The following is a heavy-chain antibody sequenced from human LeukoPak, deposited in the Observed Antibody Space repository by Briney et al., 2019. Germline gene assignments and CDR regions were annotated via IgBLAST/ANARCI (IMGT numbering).Heavy chain of an antibody. Sequence: PSETLSLTCAVYGGSFSGYYWSWIRQPPGKGLEWIGEINHSGSTNYNPSLKSRVTISVDTSKNQFSLKLSSVTAADTAVYYCARVSGSSGWAFDYWGRGTLVTVSS. J-gene: IGHJ4*02. D-gene: IGHD6-19*01. CDR3: ARVSGSSGWAFDY. CDR1: GGSFSGYY. CDR2: INHSGST. V-gene: IGHV4-34*01.